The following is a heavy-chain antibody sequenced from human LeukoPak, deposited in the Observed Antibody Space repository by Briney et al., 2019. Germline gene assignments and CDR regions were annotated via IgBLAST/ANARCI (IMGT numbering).Heavy chain of an antibody. Sequence: GGSLRLSCAVSGLTFGDYAMHWVRQAPGKGLEWVSGISWDSSSMGYADSVKGRFTIFRDNAKNSLYLQMDSLRTEDTAVYYCVKDVSPSVTTGFESWGQGTLVTVSS. CDR2: ISWDSSSM. D-gene: IGHD4-17*01. J-gene: IGHJ4*02. CDR1: GLTFGDYA. CDR3: VKDVSPSVTTGFES. V-gene: IGHV3-9*01.